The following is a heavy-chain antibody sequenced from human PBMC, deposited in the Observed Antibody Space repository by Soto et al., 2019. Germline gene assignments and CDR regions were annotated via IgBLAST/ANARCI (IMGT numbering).Heavy chain of an antibody. J-gene: IGHJ3*01. D-gene: IGHD6-19*01. Sequence: PSETLSLTCTVSGGSITRGGYYWTWIRQPPGKGLEWMGYIYHSGNTYYNPSLRGRLTLSVDTSKNQFSLNLNSVTAADTAVYYCARIAVWGLGLGAFDVWGQGTMVTVSS. V-gene: IGHV4-31*03. CDR2: IYHSGNT. CDR1: GGSITRGGYY. CDR3: ARIAVWGLGLGAFDV.